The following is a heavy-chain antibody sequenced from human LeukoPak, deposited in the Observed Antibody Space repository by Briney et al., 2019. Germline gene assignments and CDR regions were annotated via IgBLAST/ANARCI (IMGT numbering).Heavy chain of an antibody. CDR3: AKAYYCGSGSNYVSFDC. CDR2: IGGSGEKT. V-gene: IGHV3-23*01. D-gene: IGHD3-10*01. Sequence: GGSLRLSCAASGFAFSNYAMTWVRQTPGRGLEWVSSIGGSGEKTFYADSVKGRFTISRDNSKNTLFLQMSSLGADDTALYYCAKAYYCGSGSNYVSFDCWGQGTLVTVSS. J-gene: IGHJ4*02. CDR1: GFAFSNYA.